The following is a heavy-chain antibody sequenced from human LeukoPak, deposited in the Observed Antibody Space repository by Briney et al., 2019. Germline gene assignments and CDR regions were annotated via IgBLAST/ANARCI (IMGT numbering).Heavy chain of an antibody. Sequence: SETLSLTCAVYGGSFSGYYWSWIRQPPGKGLEWIGEINHSGSTNYNPSLKSRVTISVDTSKNQFSLKLSSVTAADTAVYYCARVVGDYTNEGFFDYWGQGTLVTVSS. CDR3: ARVVGDYTNEGFFDY. D-gene: IGHD4-17*01. CDR1: GGSFSGYY. V-gene: IGHV4-34*01. J-gene: IGHJ4*02. CDR2: INHSGST.